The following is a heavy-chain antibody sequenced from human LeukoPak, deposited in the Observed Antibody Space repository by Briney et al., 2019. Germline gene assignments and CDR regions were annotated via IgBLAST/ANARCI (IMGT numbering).Heavy chain of an antibody. D-gene: IGHD1-26*01. CDR3: AKSGGYGLIDY. CDR2: IYYSGST. J-gene: IGHJ4*02. Sequence: SETLSLTCTVSGASVSGSAYYWGWIRQPPGKGLEWIGNIYYSGSTYYNESLESRVTIEIDTATNRFSLKLTSVTAAGTAMYYCAKSGGYGLIDYWGQGTLVTVSS. CDR1: GASVSGSAYY. V-gene: IGHV4-39*01.